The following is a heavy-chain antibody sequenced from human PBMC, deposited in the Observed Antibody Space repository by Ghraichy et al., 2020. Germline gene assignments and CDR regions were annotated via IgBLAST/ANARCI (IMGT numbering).Heavy chain of an antibody. V-gene: IGHV3-7*01. CDR1: GFIFSGYG. Sequence: GGSLRLSCEASGFIFSGYGMSWFRQAPGKGLEWVANIKHDGSDKYYGDSVKGRFTISRDNAKNSLYLQMNSLRAEDTAVYYCARDLVWDRVSDDYWCQGTLFTVAS. D-gene: IGHD1-26*01. CDR3: ARDLVWDRVSDDY. CDR2: IKHDGSDK. J-gene: IGHJ4*02.